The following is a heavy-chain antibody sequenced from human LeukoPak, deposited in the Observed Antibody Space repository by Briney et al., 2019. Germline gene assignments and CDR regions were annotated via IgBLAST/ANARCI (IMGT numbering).Heavy chain of an antibody. CDR3: ARDGIAAAGPGLYYGWFDP. J-gene: IGHJ5*02. CDR1: GGTFSSYA. CDR2: IIPIFGTA. D-gene: IGHD6-13*01. V-gene: IGHV1-69*01. Sequence: SVKVSCKASGGTFSSYAISWVRQAPGQGLEWMGGIIPIFGTANYAQKFQGRVTITADESTSTAYVELSSLRSEDTAVYYCARDGIAAAGPGLYYGWFDPWGQGTLVTVSS.